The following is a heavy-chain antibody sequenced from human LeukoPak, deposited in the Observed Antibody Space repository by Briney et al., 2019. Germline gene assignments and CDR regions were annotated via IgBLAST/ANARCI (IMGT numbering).Heavy chain of an antibody. Sequence: GASVKVSCKAPGYTFTGYYMHWVRQAPGQGLEWMGWISAYNGNTNYAQKLQGRVTMTTDTSTSTAYMELRSLRSDDTAVYYCARGSELLWFGELLGNNWFDPWGQGTLVTVSS. CDR1: GYTFTGYY. CDR3: ARGSELLWFGELLGNNWFDP. J-gene: IGHJ5*02. CDR2: ISAYNGNT. D-gene: IGHD3-10*01. V-gene: IGHV1-18*04.